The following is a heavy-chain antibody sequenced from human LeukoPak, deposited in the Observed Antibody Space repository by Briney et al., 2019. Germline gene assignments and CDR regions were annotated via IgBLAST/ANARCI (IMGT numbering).Heavy chain of an antibody. CDR1: GFTFSNYD. Sequence: GGSLRLSCAASGFTFSNYDMHWVRQATGKGLEWVSAVGAAGDTDYPVSVKGRFTISRENAKNSLYLQMNSLRVEDTAVYYCVREHSKVFDPWGQGTLVTVSS. V-gene: IGHV3-13*01. CDR3: VREHSKVFDP. CDR2: VGAAGDT. J-gene: IGHJ5*02.